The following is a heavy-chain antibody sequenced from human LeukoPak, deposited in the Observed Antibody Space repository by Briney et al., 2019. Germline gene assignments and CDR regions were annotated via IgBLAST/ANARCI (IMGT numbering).Heavy chain of an antibody. Sequence: SETLSLTCAVYGGSFSGYYWSWIRQPPGKGLEWIGEINHSGTTNYNPSLKSRVTISIDTSRNQFSLKLSSLTAADTGVYYCASSRGYSSSLWYYYMDVWGKGTTVNVSS. CDR2: INHSGTT. D-gene: IGHD6-13*01. CDR3: ASSRGYSSSLWYYYMDV. V-gene: IGHV4-34*01. J-gene: IGHJ6*03. CDR1: GGSFSGYY.